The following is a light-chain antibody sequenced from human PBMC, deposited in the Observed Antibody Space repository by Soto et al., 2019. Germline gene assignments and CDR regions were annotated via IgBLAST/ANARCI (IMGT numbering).Light chain of an antibody. CDR2: DVS. CDR3: SSYTSSSTYV. J-gene: IGLJ1*01. V-gene: IGLV2-14*01. Sequence: LTQPASVSGSPGQSITISCTGTSSDVGGYNYVSWYQQHPGKAPKLMIYDVSNRPSGVSNRFSGSKSGNTASLTISGLQAEDEADYYCSSYTSSSTYVFGTGTNVTVL. CDR1: SSDVGGYNY.